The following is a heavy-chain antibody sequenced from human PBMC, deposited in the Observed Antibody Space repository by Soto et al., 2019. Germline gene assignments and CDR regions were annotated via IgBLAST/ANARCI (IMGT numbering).Heavy chain of an antibody. CDR2: IYYSGST. Sequence: PSETLCLTCTVAGGSISSYCWSWIRQPPGKGLEWIGYIYYSGSTNYNPSLKSRVTISVDTSKNQFSLKMSSVTAADTAVYYCARLATRYYFDYWGQGTLVTVSS. V-gene: IGHV4-59*01. J-gene: IGHJ4*02. CDR3: ARLATRYYFDY. D-gene: IGHD1-1*01. CDR1: GGSISSYC.